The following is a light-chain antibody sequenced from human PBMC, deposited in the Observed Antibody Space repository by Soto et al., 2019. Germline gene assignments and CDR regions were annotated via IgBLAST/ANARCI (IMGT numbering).Light chain of an antibody. CDR3: SSYTSSNTSII. CDR1: SSDVGGYDY. Sequence: QSALTQPASVYGSPGQSITISCTGTSSDVGGYDYVSWYQQHPGKAPKLMIYEVSHRPSGVSDRFSGSKSGNTASLTISGLQAEDEADYHCSSYTSSNTSIIFGGGTKVTVL. J-gene: IGLJ2*01. V-gene: IGLV2-14*01. CDR2: EVS.